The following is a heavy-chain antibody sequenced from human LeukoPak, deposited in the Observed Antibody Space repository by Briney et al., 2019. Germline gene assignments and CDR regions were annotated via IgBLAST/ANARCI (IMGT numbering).Heavy chain of an antibody. J-gene: IGHJ4*02. D-gene: IGHD5-18*01. Sequence: GGSLRLSCAASGFTFGDHGMSWVRQAPGKGLEWVSGINWNGGSTGYADSVKGRFTISRDNAKNSLYLQMNSLRAEDTALYYCAGGDRYGWYFDYWGQGTLVTVSS. CDR2: INWNGGST. CDR1: GFTFGDHG. CDR3: AGGDRYGWYFDY. V-gene: IGHV3-20*04.